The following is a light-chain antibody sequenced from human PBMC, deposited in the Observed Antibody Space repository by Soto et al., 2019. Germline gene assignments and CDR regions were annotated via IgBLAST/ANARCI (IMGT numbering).Light chain of an antibody. V-gene: IGKV3-11*01. Sequence: EFVMTQSPATLSVSPGERVALSCRASQSISINLAWIQQKPGQGPRLLMIGASTRATGVPDRFSGSGSGTDFTLTISSLEPEDFAVYYCQQRSNWWTFGQGTKVDIK. CDR2: GAS. CDR3: QQRSNWWT. CDR1: QSISIN. J-gene: IGKJ1*01.